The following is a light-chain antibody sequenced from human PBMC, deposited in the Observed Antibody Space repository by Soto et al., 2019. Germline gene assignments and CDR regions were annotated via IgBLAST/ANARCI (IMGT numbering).Light chain of an antibody. Sequence: DIVMTQSPASLAVSLGERATINCKSSQRVLDSCNNRHCIPLSRRKPGQPPKLRIYCASTREAPVPDRFSGSGPGTNYTRPITTLHPEDVAPNHCQQYFRRPHTFRQGTPL. CDR3: QQYFRRPHT. CDR2: CAS. CDR1: QRVLDSCNNRHC. V-gene: IGKV4-1*01. J-gene: IGKJ5*01.